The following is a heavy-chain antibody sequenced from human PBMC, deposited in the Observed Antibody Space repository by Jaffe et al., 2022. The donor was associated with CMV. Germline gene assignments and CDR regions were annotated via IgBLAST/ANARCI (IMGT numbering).Heavy chain of an antibody. V-gene: IGHV3-9*01. CDR2: ISWNSGSI. Sequence: EVQLVESGGGLVQPGRSLRLSCAASGFTFDDYAMHWVRQAPGKGLEWVSGISWNSGSIGYADSVKGRFTISRDNAKNSLYLQMNSLRAEDTALYYCAKDIRGHFAAFDIWGQGTMVTVSS. CDR3: AKDIRGHFAAFDI. CDR1: GFTFDDYA. J-gene: IGHJ3*02. D-gene: IGHD3-10*01.